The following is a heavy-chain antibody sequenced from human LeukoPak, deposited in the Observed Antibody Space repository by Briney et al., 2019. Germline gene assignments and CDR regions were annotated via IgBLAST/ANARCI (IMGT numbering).Heavy chain of an antibody. Sequence: GGSLRLSCAASGFTVSSNYMSWVRQAPGKGLEWVSVIYSGGSTYYADSVKGRFTISRDNSKNTLYLQMNSLRAEDTAVFYCARGTKLTTAADFDYWGRGTLVTVSS. J-gene: IGHJ4*02. CDR1: GFTVSSNY. CDR2: IYSGGST. V-gene: IGHV3-66*01. CDR3: ARGTKLTTAADFDY. D-gene: IGHD2-2*01.